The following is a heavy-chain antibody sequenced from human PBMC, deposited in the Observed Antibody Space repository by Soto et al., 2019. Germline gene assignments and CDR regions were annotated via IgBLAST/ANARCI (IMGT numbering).Heavy chain of an antibody. CDR1: GFTFSSYG. V-gene: IGHV3-30*18. CDR3: AKDIVATTRYYYYYYGMDV. D-gene: IGHD5-12*01. Sequence: QVQLVESGGGVVQPGRSLRLSCAASGFTFSSYGMHWVRQAPGKGLEWVAVISYDGSNKYYADSVKGRFTISRDNSKNTLYLQMNSLRAEDTAVYYCAKDIVATTRYYYYYYGMDVWGQGTTVTVSS. J-gene: IGHJ6*02. CDR2: ISYDGSNK.